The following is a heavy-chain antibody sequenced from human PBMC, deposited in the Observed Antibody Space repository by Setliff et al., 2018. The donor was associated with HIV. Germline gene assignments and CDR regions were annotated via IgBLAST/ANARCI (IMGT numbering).Heavy chain of an antibody. J-gene: IGHJ3*02. D-gene: IGHD2-2*01. CDR2: FDPEDGET. CDR3: ATDRTLGYCSSTSCSNAFDI. CDR1: GYTLTELS. Sequence: ASVKVSCKVSGYTLTELSMHWVRQAPGKGLEWMGGFDPEDGETIYAQKFQGRVTMTEDTSTDTAYMELSSLRSEDTAVYYCATDRTLGYCSSTSCSNAFDIWCQGTMVTVSS. V-gene: IGHV1-24*01.